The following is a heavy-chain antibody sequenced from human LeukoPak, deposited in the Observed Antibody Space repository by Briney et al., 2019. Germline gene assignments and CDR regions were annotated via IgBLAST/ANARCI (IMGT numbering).Heavy chain of an antibody. CDR2: ISYDGSNK. D-gene: IGHD3-22*01. Sequence: GGSLRLSCAASGFTFSSYAMHWVRQAPGKGLEWVAVISYDGSNKYYADSVKGRFTISRDNSKNTLYLQMNSLRAEDTAVYYCARGTSSGPKGPDYWGQGTLVTVSS. CDR3: ARGTSSGPKGPDY. CDR1: GFTFSSYA. V-gene: IGHV3-30-3*01. J-gene: IGHJ4*02.